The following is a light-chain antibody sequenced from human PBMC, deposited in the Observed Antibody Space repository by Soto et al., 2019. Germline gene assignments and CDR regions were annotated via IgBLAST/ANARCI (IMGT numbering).Light chain of an antibody. V-gene: IGLV2-11*01. CDR1: NSDVGNYNF. CDR3: CTYAGSFHQ. J-gene: IGLJ3*02. CDR2: DVT. Sequence: QSALTQPRSVSGSPGQAVTISCTGTNSDVGNYNFVSWYQHHPGKAPKLMNYDVTKRPSGVPDRFSGSKSGNTASLTISGLQPEDEADYYCCTYAGSFHQFGGGTKVTVL.